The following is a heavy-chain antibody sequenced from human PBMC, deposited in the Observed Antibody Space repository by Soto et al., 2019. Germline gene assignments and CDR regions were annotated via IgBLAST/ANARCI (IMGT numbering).Heavy chain of an antibody. V-gene: IGHV3-53*01. D-gene: IGHD6-13*01. J-gene: IGHJ6*02. Sequence: GGSLRLSCAASGFTVSSAYMTWVRQAPGKGLEWVSVIYGGLTTSYADSVKGRFTISRDNSKNTLFLQMNSLRAEDTAVYYCARDRIEAAGTPRFNYYYGMDVWGQGTTVTVSS. CDR3: ARDRIEAAGTPRFNYYYGMDV. CDR2: IYGGLTT. CDR1: GFTVSSAY.